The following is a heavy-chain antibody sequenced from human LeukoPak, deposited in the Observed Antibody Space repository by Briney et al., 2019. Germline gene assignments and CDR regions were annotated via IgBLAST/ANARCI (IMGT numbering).Heavy chain of an antibody. Sequence: TSETLSLTCAVYGGSFSGYYWSWIRQPPGKGLEWIGEINHSGSTNYNPSLKSRVTISVDTSKNQFSLKLSSVTAADTAVYYCARLYGGNSDYWGQGTLVIVSS. CDR1: GGSFSGYY. V-gene: IGHV4-34*01. CDR3: ARLYGGNSDY. J-gene: IGHJ4*02. CDR2: INHSGST. D-gene: IGHD4-23*01.